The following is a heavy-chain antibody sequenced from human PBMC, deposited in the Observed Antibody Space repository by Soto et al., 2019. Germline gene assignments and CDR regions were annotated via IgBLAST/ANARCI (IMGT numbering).Heavy chain of an antibody. D-gene: IGHD4-17*01. V-gene: IGHV4-30-2*01. CDR1: GGSISSGGYS. J-gene: IGHJ4*02. CDR2: IYHSGST. Sequence: RSLTCAVSGGSISSGGYSWSWIRQPPGKGLEWIGYIYHSGSTYYNPSLKSRVTISVDRSKNQFSLKLSSVTAADTAVYYCARAVGGRLPFDYWGQGTLVTVSS. CDR3: ARAVGGRLPFDY.